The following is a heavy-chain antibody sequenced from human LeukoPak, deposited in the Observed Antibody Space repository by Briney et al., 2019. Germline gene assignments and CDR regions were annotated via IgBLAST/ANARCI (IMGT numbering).Heavy chain of an antibody. CDR1: GFTFSSYG. D-gene: IGHD1-7*01. CDR3: AKTQAGTTNYFDY. V-gene: IGHV3-30*02. Sequence: PGGSLRLSCAASGFTFSSYGMHWVRQAPGKGLEWVAFIRYDGSNKYYADSVKGRFTISRDNSKNTLYLQMNSLRAEDTAVYYCAKTQAGTTNYFDYWGQGTLVTVSS. CDR2: IRYDGSNK. J-gene: IGHJ4*02.